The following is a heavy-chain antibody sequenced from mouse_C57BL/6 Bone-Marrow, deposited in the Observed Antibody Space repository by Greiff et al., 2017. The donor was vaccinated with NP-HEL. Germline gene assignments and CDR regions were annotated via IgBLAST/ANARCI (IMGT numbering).Heavy chain of an antibody. CDR3: ARERGTYYGNYFDY. Sequence: VQLQQPGAELVRPGSSVKLSCKASGYTFTSYWMHWVKQRPIQGLEWIGNIDPSDSETHYNQKFKDKATLTVDKSSSTAYMQLSSLTSEDSAVYYCARERGTYYGNYFDYWGQGTTLTVSS. J-gene: IGHJ2*01. D-gene: IGHD2-10*01. V-gene: IGHV1-52*01. CDR2: IDPSDSET. CDR1: GYTFTSYW.